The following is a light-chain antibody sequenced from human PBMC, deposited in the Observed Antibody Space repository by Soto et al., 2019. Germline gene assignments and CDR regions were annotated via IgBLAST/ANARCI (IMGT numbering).Light chain of an antibody. J-gene: IGKJ2*01. CDR2: DAS. CDR3: QQYSNWPPLST. Sequence: EIVMTQSPATLSVSPGERATLSCRASQSVSSYLAWYQQKPGLPPRLLIYDASTRATGIPDRFSGSGSGTDFTLTISSRLSADFAVYYCQQYSNWPPLSTLGRGTKLEMK. CDR1: QSVSSY. V-gene: IGKV3-15*01.